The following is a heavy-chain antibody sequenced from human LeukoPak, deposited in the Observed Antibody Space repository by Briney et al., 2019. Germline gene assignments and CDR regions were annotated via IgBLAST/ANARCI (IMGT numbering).Heavy chain of an antibody. Sequence: GGSLRLSCAASGFTLSSYSMNWVRQAPGKGLEWVSSISSSSSYIYYADSVKGRFTISRDNAKNSLYLQMNSLRAEDTAVYYCARGRGRVPAVPFDYWGQGTLVTVSS. V-gene: IGHV3-21*01. J-gene: IGHJ4*02. D-gene: IGHD2-2*01. CDR1: GFTLSSYS. CDR3: ARGRGRVPAVPFDY. CDR2: ISSSSSYI.